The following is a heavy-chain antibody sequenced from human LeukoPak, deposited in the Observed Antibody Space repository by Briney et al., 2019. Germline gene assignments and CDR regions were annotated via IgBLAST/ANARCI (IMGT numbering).Heavy chain of an antibody. J-gene: IGHJ4*02. Sequence: GGSLRLSCAASGFTFTNSWTAWVRQAPGKGLEWVANIKQDGSTKHYADSLKGRFTISRDNPKNSLYLQMNSLRADDTAVYYCARDTDGSLDFWGQGILVTVAS. CDR2: IKQDGSTK. CDR3: ARDTDGSLDF. D-gene: IGHD1-26*01. V-gene: IGHV3-7*01. CDR1: GFTFTNSW.